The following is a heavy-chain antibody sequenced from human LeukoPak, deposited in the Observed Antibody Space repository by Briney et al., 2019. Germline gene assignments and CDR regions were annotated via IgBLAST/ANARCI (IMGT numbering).Heavy chain of an antibody. D-gene: IGHD1-26*01. J-gene: IGHJ4*02. Sequence: GGSLSLSCAASGFTISSNYMSWVRQAPGKGLEWVSVIYSGGSTYYADSVKRRFTISRHNSKNTLYLQMNSLRAEDTAVYYCASQVSGSHESGFDYWGQGTLVTVSS. CDR1: GFTISSNY. CDR2: IYSGGST. CDR3: ASQVSGSHESGFDY. V-gene: IGHV3-53*04.